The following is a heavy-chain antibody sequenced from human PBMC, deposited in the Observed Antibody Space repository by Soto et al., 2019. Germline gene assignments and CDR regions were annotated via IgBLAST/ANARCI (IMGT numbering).Heavy chain of an antibody. CDR3: ARGGGSNYEDNWFDP. CDR2: INPNSGGT. CDR1: GYTFTGYY. D-gene: IGHD4-4*01. Sequence: GASVKVSCKASGYTFTGYYMHWVRQAPGQGLEWMGWINPNSGGTNYAQKFQGWVTMTRDTSISTAYMELSRLRSDDTAVYYCARGGGSNYEDNWFDPWGQGTLVTVSS. J-gene: IGHJ5*02. V-gene: IGHV1-2*04.